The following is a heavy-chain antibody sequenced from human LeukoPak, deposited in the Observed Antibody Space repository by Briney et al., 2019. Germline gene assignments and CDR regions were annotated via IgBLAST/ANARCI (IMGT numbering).Heavy chain of an antibody. CDR3: AIGRASGWYEFDY. Sequence: GGPLRLSCAASGFTFSSYAMSWVRQAPGKGLEWVSAISGSGGSTYYADSVKGRFTISRDNSKNTLYLQTNSLRAEDTAVYYCAIGRASGWYEFDYWGQGTLVTVSS. CDR2: ISGSGGST. D-gene: IGHD6-19*01. CDR1: GFTFSSYA. V-gene: IGHV3-23*01. J-gene: IGHJ4*02.